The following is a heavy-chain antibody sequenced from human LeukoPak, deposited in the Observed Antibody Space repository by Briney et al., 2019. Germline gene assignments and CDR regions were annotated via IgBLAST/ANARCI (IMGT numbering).Heavy chain of an antibody. CDR2: INYSGST. CDR3: ARHAATVTSLNY. Sequence: SETLSLTCTVSGGSISSSNYFWGWIRQPPGKGLEWIGSINYSGSTYCNPSLESRVTISVDTSKKQFSLKLSSVTAADTAVYYCARHAATVTSLNYWGQGTLVTVSS. CDR1: GGSISSSNYF. J-gene: IGHJ4*02. D-gene: IGHD4-17*01. V-gene: IGHV4-39*01.